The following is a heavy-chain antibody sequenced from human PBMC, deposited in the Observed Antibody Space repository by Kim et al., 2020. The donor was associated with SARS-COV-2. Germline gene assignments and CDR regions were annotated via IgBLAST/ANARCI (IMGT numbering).Heavy chain of an antibody. CDR1: GGSISSYY. J-gene: IGHJ4*02. D-gene: IGHD3-10*01. Sequence: SETLSLTCTVSGGSISSYYWSWIRQPPGKGLEWIGYIYYSGSTNYNPSLKSRVTISVDTSKNQFSLKLSSVTAEDTAVYYCARGFSGGPRNFDYWGQGTLVTVSS. CDR2: IYYSGST. V-gene: IGHV4-59*01. CDR3: ARGFSGGPRNFDY.